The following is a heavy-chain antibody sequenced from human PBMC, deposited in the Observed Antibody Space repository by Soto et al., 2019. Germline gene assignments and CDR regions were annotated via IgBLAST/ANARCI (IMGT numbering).Heavy chain of an antibody. CDR1: GFTFSSYA. J-gene: IGHJ4*02. V-gene: IGHV3-23*01. CDR2: ISGSGGST. D-gene: IGHD1-26*01. Sequence: GGSLRLSCAASGFTFSSYAMSWVRQAPGKGLEWVSAISGSGGSTYYADSVKGRFTISRDNSKNTLYLQMNSLRAEDTAVYYCAKVQGTPTYGATSQGDFDYWGQGTLVTVSS. CDR3: AKVQGTPTYGATSQGDFDY.